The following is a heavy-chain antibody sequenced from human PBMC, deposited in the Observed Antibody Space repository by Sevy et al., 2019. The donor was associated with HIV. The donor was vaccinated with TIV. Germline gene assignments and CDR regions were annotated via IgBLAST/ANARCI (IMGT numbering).Heavy chain of an antibody. D-gene: IGHD6-13*01. CDR1: GFTFSDHY. CDR3: ATHAGIAAAGRVFDY. V-gene: IGHV3-72*01. Sequence: GGSLRLSCAASGFTFSDHYMEWVRQAPGKGLEWVGRIRNKADSYTTEYAASVKGRFTISRDDSKTSLYLLMNGLKTEDTAVYYCATHAGIAAAGRVFDYWGHGTLVTVSS. CDR2: IRNKADSYTT. J-gene: IGHJ4*01.